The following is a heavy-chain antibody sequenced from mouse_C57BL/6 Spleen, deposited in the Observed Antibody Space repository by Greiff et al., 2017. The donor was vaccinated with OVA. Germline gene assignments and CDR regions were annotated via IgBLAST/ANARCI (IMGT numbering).Heavy chain of an antibody. Sequence: QVQLQQPGAELVKPGASVKVSCKASGYTFTSYWMHWVTQRPGQGLEWIGRIYPSDSDTNYNQKFKGKATLTVDKSSSTAYMQLSILTSEDSAVYDCAFCCGSSYDAMDYWGQGTSVTVSS. D-gene: IGHD1-1*01. CDR2: IYPSDSDT. CDR3: AFCCGSSYDAMDY. V-gene: IGHV1-74*01. CDR1: GYTFTSYW. J-gene: IGHJ4*01.